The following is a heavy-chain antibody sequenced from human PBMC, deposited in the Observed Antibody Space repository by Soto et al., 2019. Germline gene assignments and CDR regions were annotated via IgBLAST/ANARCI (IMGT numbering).Heavy chain of an antibody. D-gene: IGHD2-15*01. J-gene: IGHJ6*02. CDR2: IDHSGST. V-gene: IGHV4-34*01. CDR1: GGSFSAYY. Sequence: QVQLQQWGAGLLKPSETLSLTCAVNGGSFSAYYWTWIRQPPGRGLEWIGEIDHSGSTNYNPSLESRVTISIDTAKNRFSLNVTSVTAADTAVYYCVRGLRYSGMDVWGQGTMVTVS. CDR3: VRGLRYSGMDV.